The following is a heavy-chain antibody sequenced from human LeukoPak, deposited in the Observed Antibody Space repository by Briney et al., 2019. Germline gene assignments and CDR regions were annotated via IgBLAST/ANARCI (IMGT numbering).Heavy chain of an antibody. CDR1: GGSISSYY. V-gene: IGHV4-59*01. Sequence: PSETLSLTCTVSGGSISSYYWSWIRQPPGKGLEWIGYIYYSGSTNYNTSLKSRVTISVATSKNQFSLKLSSVTAADTAVYYCARGDSSGYYYWFDSWGQGTLVTVSS. J-gene: IGHJ5*01. CDR3: ARGDSSGYYYWFDS. CDR2: IYYSGST. D-gene: IGHD3-22*01.